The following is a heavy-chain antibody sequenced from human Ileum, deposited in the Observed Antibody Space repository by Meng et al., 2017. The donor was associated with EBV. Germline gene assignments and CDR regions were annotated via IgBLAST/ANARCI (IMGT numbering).Heavy chain of an antibody. CDR2: IHHTEST. V-gene: IGHV4-4*02. J-gene: IGHJ4*02. D-gene: IGHD3-22*01. CDR3: ARESYSDSSGYYSLDY. CDR1: GGSISSRNW. Sequence: QVDVKEAGPGLVKPSGTLSLTGAVSGGSISSRNWWSWVRQAPGKGLEWIGEIHHTESTNYNPSLKSRVTISVDKSKNQFSLKLSSVTAADTAVYYCARESYSDSSGYYSLDYWGQGSLVTVSS.